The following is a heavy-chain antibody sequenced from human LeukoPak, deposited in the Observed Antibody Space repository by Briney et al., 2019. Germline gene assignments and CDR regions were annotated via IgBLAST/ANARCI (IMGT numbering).Heavy chain of an antibody. V-gene: IGHV4-31*03. D-gene: IGHD4-17*01. CDR3: ARSGTVTTWNY. CDR1: GGSISSGGYS. J-gene: IGHJ4*02. Sequence: SETLSLTCTVSGGSISSGGYSWSWIRQHPGKGLEWIGCIYYSGTTYYHPSLTSRVAISVDTSKNQFSLKLSSVTAADTAVYYCARSGTVTTWNYWGQGTLVTVSS. CDR2: IYYSGTT.